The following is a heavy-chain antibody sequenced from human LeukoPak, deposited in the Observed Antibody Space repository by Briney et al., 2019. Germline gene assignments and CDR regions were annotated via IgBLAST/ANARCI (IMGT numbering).Heavy chain of an antibody. Sequence: SETLSLTCTVSGGSISSYYWSWIRQPPGKGLEWIGYIYYSGSTNYNPSLKSRVTISADTSKNQFSLKLSSVTAADTAVYYCAREGAVGYSYGHYFDYWGQGTLVTVSS. D-gene: IGHD5-18*01. CDR3: AREGAVGYSYGHYFDY. CDR2: IYYSGST. CDR1: GGSISSYY. J-gene: IGHJ4*02. V-gene: IGHV4-59*01.